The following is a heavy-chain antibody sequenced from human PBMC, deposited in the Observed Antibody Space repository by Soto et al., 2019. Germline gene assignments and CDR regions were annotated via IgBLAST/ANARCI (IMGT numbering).Heavy chain of an antibody. CDR3: ARGEYCSGGSCYSGYFQH. J-gene: IGHJ1*01. D-gene: IGHD2-15*01. CDR2: INPNSGGT. CDR1: GYTFTGYY. Sequence: QVQLVQSGAEVKKPGASVKVSCKASGYTFTGYYMHWVRQAPGQGLERMGWINPNSGGTNYAQKFQGWVTMTRDTSISTAYMEMSRLRSDDTAVYYCARGEYCSGGSCYSGYFQHWGQGTLVTVSS. V-gene: IGHV1-2*04.